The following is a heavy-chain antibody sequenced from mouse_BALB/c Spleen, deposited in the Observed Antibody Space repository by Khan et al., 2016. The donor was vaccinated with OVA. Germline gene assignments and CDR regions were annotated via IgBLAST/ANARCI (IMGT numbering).Heavy chain of an antibody. CDR1: GYSITSGYA. J-gene: IGHJ2*01. V-gene: IGHV3-2*02. CDR2: ISYSGVT. D-gene: IGHD1-2*01. CDR3: ARGNYYGYYVDY. Sequence: VQLKESGPGLVKPSQSLSLTCTVTGYSITSGYAWNWIRQFPGNKLEWMGYISYSGVTSYTPSLKSRISITRDTSTNQFFLQLNSVTTEDTATYYCARGNYYGYYVDYWGQGTTLTVSS.